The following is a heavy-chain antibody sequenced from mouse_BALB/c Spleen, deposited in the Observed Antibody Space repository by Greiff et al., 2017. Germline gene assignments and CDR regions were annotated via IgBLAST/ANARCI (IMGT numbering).Heavy chain of an antibody. CDR2: IDPYNGGT. V-gene: IGHV1S135*01. J-gene: IGHJ3*01. Sequence: VQLQQSGPELVKPGASVKVSCKASGYSLTDYNMYWVKQSHGKSLEWIGYIDPYNGGTNYNQKFKGKATLTVDKSSSTAFMHLNSLTSEDSAVYYCARRGYYDFPWFAYWGQGTLVTVSA. D-gene: IGHD2-4*01. CDR3: ARRGYYDFPWFAY. CDR1: GYSLTDYN.